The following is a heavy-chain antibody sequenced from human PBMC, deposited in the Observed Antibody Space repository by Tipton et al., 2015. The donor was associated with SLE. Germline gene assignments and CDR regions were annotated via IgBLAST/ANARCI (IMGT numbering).Heavy chain of an antibody. Sequence: TLSLTCTATGDSVTSSGYYWSWIRQHPGKGLEWIGFISYDGRTKYNPSLKSRVTISLDTSRNHFSLKLTSVTAADTAVYFCARDRDIVLEPVPIPPAFDIWGQGTTVTVSS. D-gene: IGHD2-8*02. CDR2: ISYDGRT. CDR1: GDSVTSSGYY. J-gene: IGHJ3*02. V-gene: IGHV4-31*03. CDR3: ARDRDIVLEPVPIPPAFDI.